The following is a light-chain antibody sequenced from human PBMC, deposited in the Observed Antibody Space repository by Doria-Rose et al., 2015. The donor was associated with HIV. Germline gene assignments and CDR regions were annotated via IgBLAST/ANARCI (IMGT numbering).Light chain of an antibody. J-gene: IGKJ5*01. V-gene: IGKV3-20*01. CDR2: DGS. CDR1: QSFSSTY. CDR3: QQYGTSRGT. Sequence: VLTQSPGTLSLSPGERATLSCRASQSFSSTYLAWYQQKPGQAPSLLIYDGSTRATGIPDRFSASGSGTDFTLTISRLEPEDVAVYYCQQYGTSRGTFGQGTRLEIK.